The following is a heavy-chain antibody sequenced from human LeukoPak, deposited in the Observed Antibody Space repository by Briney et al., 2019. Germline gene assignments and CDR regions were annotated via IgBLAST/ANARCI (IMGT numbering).Heavy chain of an antibody. CDR2: ISANGRIT. D-gene: IGHD5-12*01. Sequence: GRSLRLSCAASGFTFSSYAMHWVRQAPGKGLEWVSGISANGRITYYGDSLKGRFNISKDNSKTTVYLQMHSLRVEDTAIYYCAKGGYSGYRPLTFFDSWGQGTLVSVSS. V-gene: IGHV3-23*01. J-gene: IGHJ4*02. CDR1: GFTFSSYA. CDR3: AKGGYSGYRPLTFFDS.